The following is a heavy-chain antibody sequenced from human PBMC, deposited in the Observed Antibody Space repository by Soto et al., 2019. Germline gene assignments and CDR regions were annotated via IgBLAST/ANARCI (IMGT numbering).Heavy chain of an antibody. J-gene: IGHJ6*02. CDR3: ARMRAATTAPYYYYGMDV. CDR1: GYTFTSYY. Sequence: ASVKVSCKASGYTFTSYYMHWVRQAPGQGPEWMGIINPSGGSTSYAQKFQGRVIMTRDPSTSTVYMELSSLRSDDTAVYYCARMRAATTAPYYYYGMDVWGQGTTVTVS. V-gene: IGHV1-46*01. CDR2: INPSGGST. D-gene: IGHD6-25*01.